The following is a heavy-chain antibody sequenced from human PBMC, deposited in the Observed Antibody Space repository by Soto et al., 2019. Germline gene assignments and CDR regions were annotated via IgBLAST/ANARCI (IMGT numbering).Heavy chain of an antibody. V-gene: IGHV3-7*05. Sequence: GGSLRLSCAASGLRFSSYWMTWVRQAPGKGLEWVANIKQDRSEKYYVDSVKGRFTISRDNAKNSLYLQMNSLRAEDTAVYYCVSGADYWGQGTLVTVSS. J-gene: IGHJ4*02. CDR1: GLRFSSYW. CDR3: VSGADY. CDR2: IKQDRSEK.